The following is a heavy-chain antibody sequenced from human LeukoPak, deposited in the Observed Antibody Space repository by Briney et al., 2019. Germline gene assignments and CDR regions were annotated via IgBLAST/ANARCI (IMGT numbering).Heavy chain of an antibody. V-gene: IGHV4-39*07. CDR3: ARSVRGVSTYYFDY. CDR2: IYYSGST. Sequence: SETLSLTCTVSGGSISSSSYYWGWIRQPPGKGLEWIGSIYYSGSTYYNPSLKSRVTMSVDTSKNQFSLKLSSVTAADTAVYYCARSVRGVSTYYFDYWGQGTLVTVSS. J-gene: IGHJ4*02. D-gene: IGHD3-10*02. CDR1: GGSISSSSYY.